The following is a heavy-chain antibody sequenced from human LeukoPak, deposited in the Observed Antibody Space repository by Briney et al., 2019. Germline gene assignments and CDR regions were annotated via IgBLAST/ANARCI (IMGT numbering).Heavy chain of an antibody. J-gene: IGHJ6*04. CDR3: ARGGAWDIVVPPYYYGMDV. V-gene: IGHV3-11*06. Sequence: PGGSLRLSCAASGFTFSDYYMSWIRQAPGKGLEWVSYISSSSSYTNYADSVKGRFTISRDNAKNSLYLQMNSRRAEDTAVYYCARGGAWDIVVPPYYYGMDVWGKGTTVTVSS. D-gene: IGHD2-15*01. CDR1: GFTFSDYY. CDR2: ISSSSSYT.